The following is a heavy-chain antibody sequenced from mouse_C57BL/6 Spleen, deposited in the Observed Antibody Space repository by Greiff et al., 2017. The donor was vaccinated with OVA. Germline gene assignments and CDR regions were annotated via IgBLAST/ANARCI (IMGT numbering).Heavy chain of an antibody. Sequence: QVQLQQPGAELVKPGASVKMSCKASGYTFTSYWITWVKQRPGQGLEWIGDIYPGSGSTNYNEKFKSKATLTVDTSSSTAYMQLSSLTSEDSAVYYCAREGYYGSSYRYFDVWGTGTTVTASS. CDR2: IYPGSGST. J-gene: IGHJ1*03. V-gene: IGHV1-55*01. CDR1: GYTFTSYW. CDR3: AREGYYGSSYRYFDV. D-gene: IGHD1-1*01.